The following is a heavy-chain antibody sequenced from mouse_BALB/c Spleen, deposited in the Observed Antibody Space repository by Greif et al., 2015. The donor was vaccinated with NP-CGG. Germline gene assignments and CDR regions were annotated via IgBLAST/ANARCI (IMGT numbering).Heavy chain of an antibody. J-gene: IGHJ4*01. CDR1: GFTFSSLG. CDR2: ISSGSSTI. V-gene: IGHV5-17*02. Sequence: EVKLMESGGGLVQPGGSRKLSCAASGFTFSSLGMHWVRQAPEKGLEWVAYISSGSSTIYYADTVKGRFTISRDNPKNTLFLQMTSLRSEDTAMYYCARTTVVAYYAMDYWGQGTSVTVSS. D-gene: IGHD1-1*01. CDR3: ARTTVVAYYAMDY.